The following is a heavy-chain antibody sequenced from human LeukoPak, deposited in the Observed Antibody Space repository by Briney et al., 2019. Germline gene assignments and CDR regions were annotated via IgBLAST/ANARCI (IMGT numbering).Heavy chain of an antibody. D-gene: IGHD1-14*01. CDR2: MYHSGDT. CDR3: ARDNKGNPFDY. CDR1: GYSVSSGYY. V-gene: IGHV4-38-2*02. Sequence: SETLSLTCTVSGYSVSSGYYWGWIRQPPGKGLEWIASMYHSGDTYYNPSLKSRVTISVDTSKNQFSLKLSSVTAADTAVYYCARDNKGNPFDYWGQGTLVTVSS. J-gene: IGHJ4*02.